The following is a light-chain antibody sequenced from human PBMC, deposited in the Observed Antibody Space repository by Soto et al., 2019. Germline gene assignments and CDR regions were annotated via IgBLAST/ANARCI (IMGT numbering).Light chain of an antibody. CDR3: SSYTTTTSVI. J-gene: IGLJ2*01. CDR2: EVK. CDR1: RRDVGGYHY. V-gene: IGLV2-8*01. Sequence: QSVLAQPPSASGSPGQSVRISCTGTRRDVGGYHYVSWYQQHPGKAPKLIIYEVKKRPSGVSDRFSGSKSLNTASLTISGLQADDEADYYCSSYTTTTSVIFGGGTK.